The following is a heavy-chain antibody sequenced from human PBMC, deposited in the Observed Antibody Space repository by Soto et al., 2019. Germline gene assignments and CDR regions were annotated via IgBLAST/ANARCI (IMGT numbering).Heavy chain of an antibody. V-gene: IGHV1-46*01. Sequence: GASVKVSCKASGYTFTSYYMHWVRQAPGQGLEWMGIINPSGGSTSYAQKFQGRVTMTRDTSTSTVYMELSSLRSEDTAVYYCARDLRGYCSGGSCYNFDFWGQGTRVTVSS. J-gene: IGHJ4*02. CDR1: GYTFTSYY. CDR2: INPSGGST. CDR3: ARDLRGYCSGGSCYNFDF. D-gene: IGHD2-15*01.